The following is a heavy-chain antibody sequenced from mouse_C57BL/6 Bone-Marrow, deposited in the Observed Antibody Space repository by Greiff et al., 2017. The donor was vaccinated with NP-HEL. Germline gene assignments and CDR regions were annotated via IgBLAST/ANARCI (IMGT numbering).Heavy chain of an antibody. CDR3: ARWDDGYRYAMDY. V-gene: IGHV1-61*01. CDR1: GYTFTSYW. CDR2: IYPSDSET. Sequence: QVQLKQPGAELVRPGSSVKLSCKASGYTFTSYWMDWVKQRPGQGLEWIGNIYPSDSETHYNQKFKDKATLTVDKSSSTAYMQLSSLTSEDSAVYYCARWDDGYRYAMDYWGQGTSVTVSS. D-gene: IGHD2-3*01. J-gene: IGHJ4*01.